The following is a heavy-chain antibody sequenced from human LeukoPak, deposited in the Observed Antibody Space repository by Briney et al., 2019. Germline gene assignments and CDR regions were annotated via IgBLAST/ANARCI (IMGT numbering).Heavy chain of an antibody. CDR3: AKDELRDGYNWGVSY. D-gene: IGHD5-24*01. CDR1: GFTFSSYG. J-gene: IGHJ4*02. CDR2: ISYDGSNK. Sequence: PGGSLRLSCAASGFTFSSYGMHWVRQAPGKGLEWVAVISYDGSNKYYADSVKGRFTISRDNSKNTLYLQMNSLRAEDTAVYYCAKDELRDGYNWGVSYWGQGTLVTVSS. V-gene: IGHV3-30*18.